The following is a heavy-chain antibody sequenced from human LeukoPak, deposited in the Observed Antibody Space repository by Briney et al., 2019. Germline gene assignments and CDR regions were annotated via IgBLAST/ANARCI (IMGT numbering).Heavy chain of an antibody. Sequence: PGGSLRLSCAASGFIFSGYWMIWVRQAPGKGLVWVSRINIDGSSTSYADSVKGRFTISRDNAKNTLYLQMSSLGADDTAVYYCARATSSRWGSFDVWGQGTMVTVSS. CDR3: ARATSSRWGSFDV. CDR1: GFIFSGYW. CDR2: INIDGSST. D-gene: IGHD6-13*01. V-gene: IGHV3-74*01. J-gene: IGHJ3*01.